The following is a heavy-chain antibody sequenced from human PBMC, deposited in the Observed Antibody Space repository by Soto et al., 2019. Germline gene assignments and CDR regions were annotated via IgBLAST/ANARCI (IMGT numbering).Heavy chain of an antibody. CDR3: ARAGGYCSSTSCPGHWFDP. Sequence: QVQLQESGPGLVKPSGTLSLTCAVSGGSISSSNWWSWVRQHPGKGLEWIGEIYHSGSTNYNPSLKCRVTISVDKSKNQFSLKLSSVTAADTAVYYFARAGGYCSSTSCPGHWFDPWGQGTLVTVSS. D-gene: IGHD2-2*01. J-gene: IGHJ5*02. CDR1: GGSISSSNW. V-gene: IGHV4-4*02. CDR2: IYHSGST.